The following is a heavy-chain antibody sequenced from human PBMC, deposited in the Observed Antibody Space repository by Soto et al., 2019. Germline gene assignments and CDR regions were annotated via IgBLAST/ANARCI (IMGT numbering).Heavy chain of an antibody. CDR2: ISAFNGDT. CDR1: GYTFTNYG. J-gene: IGHJ4*02. D-gene: IGHD3-22*01. V-gene: IGHV1-18*04. CDR3: ARDTPYNYAISAYPLFDY. Sequence: QVQLVQSGTEVKKPGASVKVSCKASGYTFTNYGISWVRQAPGQGLEWMGWISAFNGDTKFAQNLQGRVTLTTDTSTSTAYMELRSLRSDDTAVYYCARDTPYNYAISAYPLFDYWGQGTLVTVSS.